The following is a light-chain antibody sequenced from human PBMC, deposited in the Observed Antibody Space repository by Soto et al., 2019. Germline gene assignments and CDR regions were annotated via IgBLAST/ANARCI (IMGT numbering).Light chain of an antibody. CDR2: GAF. Sequence: EIVLTQSPGTLSLSPGERATLSCRASQSVSSSYLAWYQQKPDQAPRLLIYGAFIRAPGFPVRFRGTGSGSEFTLTISRLQSEVGVLYFCQQYDKWPYTFGQGTNLEIK. CDR3: QQYDKWPYT. J-gene: IGKJ2*01. CDR1: QSVSSSY. V-gene: IGKV3-20*01.